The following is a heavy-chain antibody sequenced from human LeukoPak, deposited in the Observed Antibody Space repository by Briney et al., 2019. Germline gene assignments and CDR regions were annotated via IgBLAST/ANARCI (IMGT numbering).Heavy chain of an antibody. CDR2: INHSGST. J-gene: IGHJ4*02. CDR1: GGSFSGYY. CDR3: ARGCRFARFGVVPAAIGYCFDY. Sequence: SETLSLTCAVYGGSFSGYYWSWIRQPPGKGLEWIGEINHSGSTNYNPSLKSRVTISVDTSKNQFSLKLSSVTAADTAVYYCARGCRFARFGVVPAAIGYCFDYWGQGTLVTVSS. D-gene: IGHD2-2*01. V-gene: IGHV4-34*01.